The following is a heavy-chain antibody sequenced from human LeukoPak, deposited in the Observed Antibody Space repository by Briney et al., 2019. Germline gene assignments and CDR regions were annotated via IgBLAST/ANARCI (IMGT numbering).Heavy chain of an antibody. Sequence: SETLSLTCTVSGGPISSYYWSWIRQPPGKGLEWIGYIYYSGSTNYNPSLKSRVTISVDTSKNQFSLKLSSVTAADTAVYYCARMAAAGTDYWGQGTLVTVSS. CDR1: GGPISSYY. D-gene: IGHD6-13*01. V-gene: IGHV4-59*01. J-gene: IGHJ4*02. CDR3: ARMAAAGTDY. CDR2: IYYSGST.